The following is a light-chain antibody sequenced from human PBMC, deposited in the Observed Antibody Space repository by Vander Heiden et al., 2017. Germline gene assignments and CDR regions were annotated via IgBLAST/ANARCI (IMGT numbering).Light chain of an antibody. CDR1: RSNIGSNT. V-gene: IGLV1-44*01. CDR3: AACDDSLNGHVV. J-gene: IGLJ2*01. CDR2: INN. Sequence: QSVLLQPPSASGTPGQRVTISCSGRRSNIGSNTVNWYQQLPGTAPKLLIYINNQRPSGVPDRFSGSKSGTSASVSISGLQSEDEADYYCAACDDSLNGHVVFGGGTKLTVL.